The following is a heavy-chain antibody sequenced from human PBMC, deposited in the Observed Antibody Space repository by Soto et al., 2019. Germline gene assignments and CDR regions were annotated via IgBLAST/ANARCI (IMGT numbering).Heavy chain of an antibody. J-gene: IGHJ3*02. D-gene: IGHD1-26*01. V-gene: IGHV4-31*03. CDR2: IYYSGST. Sequence: PSETLSLTCTVSGGSISSGGYYWSWIRQHPGKGLEWIGYIYYSGSTYYNPSLKSRVTISVDTSKNQFSLKLSSVTAADTAVYYCAREWELRRGAFDIWGQVTMVTVSS. CDR3: AREWELRRGAFDI. CDR1: GGSISSGGYY.